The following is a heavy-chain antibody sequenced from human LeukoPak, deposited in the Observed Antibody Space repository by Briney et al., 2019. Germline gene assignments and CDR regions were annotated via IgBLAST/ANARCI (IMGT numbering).Heavy chain of an antibody. CDR3: AKDHKLWFQNPDY. D-gene: IGHD5-18*01. V-gene: IGHV3-23*01. CDR2: ISGSGGST. J-gene: IGHJ4*02. Sequence: GGSLRLSCAASGFTFSSYAMSWVRQAPGKGLEWVSAISGSGGSTYYADSVKGRFTISRDNTKNTLYLQMNSLRAEDTAVYYCAKDHKLWFQNPDYWGQGTLVTVSS. CDR1: GFTFSSYA.